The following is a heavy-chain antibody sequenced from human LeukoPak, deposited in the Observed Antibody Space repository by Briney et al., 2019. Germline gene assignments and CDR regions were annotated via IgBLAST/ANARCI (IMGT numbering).Heavy chain of an antibody. J-gene: IGHJ4*02. CDR3: ARGIWSSHSVGYYFDF. D-gene: IGHD5/OR15-5a*01. CDR2: INAGNGNT. V-gene: IGHV1-3*03. CDR1: GYTFTSYA. Sequence: GASVKVSCKASGYTFTSYAVNWVRQAPGQRLEWMGWINAGNGNTKYSQEFQGRVTIIRDTSASTVYMELRSLTSEDMAVYYCARGIWSSHSVGYYFDFWGQGTLVTVSS.